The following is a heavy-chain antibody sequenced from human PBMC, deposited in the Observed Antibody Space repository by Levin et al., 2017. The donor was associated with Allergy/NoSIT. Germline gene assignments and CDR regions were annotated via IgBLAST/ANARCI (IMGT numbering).Heavy chain of an antibody. V-gene: IGHV2-5*02. J-gene: IGHJ5*02. Sequence: SGPTLVKPTQTLTLTCTFSGFSLSTTREGVGWIRQPPGKALEWLALIYWDDDKRYSPSLKSRLTITKDTSKNQVVLTMTNMDPVDTATYYCAHNSPWYSSSGYNWFDPWGQGTLVTVSS. D-gene: IGHD6-13*01. CDR2: IYWDDDK. CDR3: AHNSPWYSSSGYNWFDP. CDR1: GFSLSTTREG.